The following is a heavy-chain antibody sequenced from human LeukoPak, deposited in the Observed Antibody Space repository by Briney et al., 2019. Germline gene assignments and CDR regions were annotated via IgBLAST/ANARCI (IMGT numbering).Heavy chain of an antibody. V-gene: IGHV1-46*01. Sequence: ASVKVSCKASGFXFTTYFIQWVRQAPGQGLEWMGIISPSGGSTSYAQKFQGRVAMTRDTSTSTVYMELSSLRSEDTAVYYCARGGTTDYSMDVWGQGTTVTVSS. CDR2: ISPSGGST. CDR3: ARGGTTDYSMDV. D-gene: IGHD1-1*01. J-gene: IGHJ6*02. CDR1: GFXFTTYF.